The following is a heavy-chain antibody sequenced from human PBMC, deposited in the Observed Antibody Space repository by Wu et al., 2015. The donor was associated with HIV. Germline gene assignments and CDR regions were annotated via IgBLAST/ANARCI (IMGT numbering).Heavy chain of an antibody. D-gene: IGHD3-22*01. Sequence: QVQLVQSGAEVKKPGSSVKVSCKASGYTFTSYGISWVRQAPGQGLEWMGWISAYNGNTNYAQKLQGRVTMTTDTSTSTAYMELRSLRSDDTAVYYCARGDSSGYYYASEYFQHWGQGTLVTVSS. CDR3: ARGDSSGYYYASEYFQH. V-gene: IGHV1-18*01. J-gene: IGHJ1*01. CDR1: GYTFTSYG. CDR2: ISAYNGNT.